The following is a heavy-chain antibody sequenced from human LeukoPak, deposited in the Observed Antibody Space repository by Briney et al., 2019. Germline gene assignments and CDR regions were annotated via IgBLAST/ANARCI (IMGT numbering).Heavy chain of an antibody. CDR3: ARVVDYGDYGYYYYYMDV. CDR1: GYTFTSYY. J-gene: IGHJ6*03. V-gene: IGHV1-2*02. D-gene: IGHD4-17*01. Sequence: ASVKVSCKASGYTFTSYYMHWVRQAPGQGLEWMGWINPNSGGTNYAQKFQGRVTMTRDTSISTAYMELSRLRSDDTAVYYCARVVDYGDYGYYYYYMDVWGKGTTVTVSS. CDR2: INPNSGGT.